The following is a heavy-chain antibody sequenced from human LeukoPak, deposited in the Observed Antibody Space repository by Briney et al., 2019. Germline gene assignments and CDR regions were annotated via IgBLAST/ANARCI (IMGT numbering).Heavy chain of an antibody. CDR1: GFTFSSYG. CDR3: AELGITMIGGV. V-gene: IGHV3-48*03. D-gene: IGHD3-10*02. J-gene: IGHJ6*04. CDR2: ISSSGSTI. Sequence: PGGSLRLSCEAFGFTFSSYGMHWVRQAPGKGLEWVSYISSSGSTIYYADSVKGRFTISRDNAKNSLYLQMNSLRAEDTAVYYCAELGITMIGGVWGKGTTVTISS.